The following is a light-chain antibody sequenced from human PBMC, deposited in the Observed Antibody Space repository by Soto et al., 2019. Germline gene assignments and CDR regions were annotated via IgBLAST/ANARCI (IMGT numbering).Light chain of an antibody. J-gene: IGKJ1*01. CDR1: QSVSSSY. CDR3: QQYGSSQWT. Sequence: EIVLTQSPGTLSLSPGERATLSCRASQSVSSSYLAWYQQKPGQAPRLLIYGASSRATGIPDRFSGSGSGTYFTLTISRLAPEDSAVYYCQQYGSSQWTFGQGTKVEIK. CDR2: GAS. V-gene: IGKV3-20*01.